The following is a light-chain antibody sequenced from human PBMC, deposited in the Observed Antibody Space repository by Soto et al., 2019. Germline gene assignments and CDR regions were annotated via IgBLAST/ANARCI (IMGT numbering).Light chain of an antibody. Sequence: DIQMTQSPSSLSASVGDRVTITCRASQSITTSLNWYQQKPGKAPKLLIYTTSNLQSGVPSRFSGSGSGTHFTLTISSLQPDDFATYYCQQSYSSPLTIAGGTKVEIK. CDR1: QSITTS. CDR3: QQSYSSPLT. V-gene: IGKV1-39*01. CDR2: TTS. J-gene: IGKJ4*01.